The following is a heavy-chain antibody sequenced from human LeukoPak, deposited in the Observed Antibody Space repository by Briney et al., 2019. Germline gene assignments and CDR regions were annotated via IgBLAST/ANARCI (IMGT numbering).Heavy chain of an antibody. CDR2: IYYSEST. J-gene: IGHJ4*02. CDR1: GVSISSYY. V-gene: IGHV4-59*01. D-gene: IGHD2-15*01. CDR3: ARGGRYCSGGSCLDY. Sequence: SETLSLTCTVSGVSISSYYWSWIRQPPGKGLEWIGYIYYSESTNYNPSLKSRVTISVETSKNQFSLKLSSVTAADTAVYYCARGGRYCSGGSCLDYWGQGTLVTVSS.